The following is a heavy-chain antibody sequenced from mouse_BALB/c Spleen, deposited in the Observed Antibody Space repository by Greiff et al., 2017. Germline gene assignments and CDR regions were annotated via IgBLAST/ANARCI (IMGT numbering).Heavy chain of an antibody. J-gene: IGHJ4*01. D-gene: IGHD4-1*01. CDR3: ARGFWDERGYAMDY. CDR1: GYTFSSYW. CDR2: ILPGSGST. V-gene: IGHV1-9*01. Sequence: VKLMESGAELMKPGASVKISCKATGYTFSSYWIEWVKQRPGHGLEWIGEILPGSGSTNYNEKFKGKATFTADTSSNTAYMQLSSLTSEDSAVYYCARGFWDERGYAMDYWGQGTSVTVSS.